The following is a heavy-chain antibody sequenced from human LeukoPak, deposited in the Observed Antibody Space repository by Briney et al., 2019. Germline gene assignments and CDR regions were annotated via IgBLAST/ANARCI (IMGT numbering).Heavy chain of an antibody. Sequence: SETLSLTCTVSGDSISSSNYYWGWIRQPPGKGLEWIGTIYYSGSTYYNPSLKSRVTISLDTSKNQFSLKVTSMTAADTAVYYCANHYYDSGSPSWLDWFDPWGQGTLVTVSS. D-gene: IGHD3-10*01. CDR3: ANHYYDSGSPSWLDWFDP. V-gene: IGHV4-39*07. CDR1: GDSISSSNYY. CDR2: IYYSGST. J-gene: IGHJ5*02.